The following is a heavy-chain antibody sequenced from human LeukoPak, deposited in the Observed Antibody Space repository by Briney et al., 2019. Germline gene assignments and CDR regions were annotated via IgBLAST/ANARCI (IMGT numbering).Heavy chain of an antibody. J-gene: IGHJ4*02. D-gene: IGHD3-16*01. V-gene: IGHV4-61*01. CDR2: IYYSGST. CDR1: GGSVSSGSYY. CDR3: ASKGHDYVSPFDY. Sequence: SETLSLTCTVSGGSVSSGSYYWGWIRQPPGRGLEWIGYIYYSGSTNYNPSLKSRGTISVDTSKNQFSLKLSSVTAADTAVYYCASKGHDYVSPFDYWGQGTLVTVSS.